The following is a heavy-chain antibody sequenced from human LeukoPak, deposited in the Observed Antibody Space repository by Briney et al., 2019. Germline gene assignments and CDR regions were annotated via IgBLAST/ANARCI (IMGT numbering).Heavy chain of an antibody. Sequence: ASVKVSCKASGYTFTSYGISWVRQAPGQGLEWMGWISAYNGNTDYAQKLQSRVTMTTDTSTSTAYMELRSLRSDDTAVYYCARGADYGGNHYWVFWGQGTLVTVSS. CDR1: GYTFTSYG. J-gene: IGHJ4*02. CDR3: ARGADYGGNHYWVF. CDR2: ISAYNGNT. V-gene: IGHV1-18*01. D-gene: IGHD4-23*01.